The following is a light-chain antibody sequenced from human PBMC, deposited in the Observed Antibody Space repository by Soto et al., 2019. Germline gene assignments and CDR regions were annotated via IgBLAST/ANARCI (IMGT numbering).Light chain of an antibody. Sequence: QLVLTQSPSASGSLGDSVKLTCTLSSDYSTYAIAWHQQQSEKGPRFLMKINYDGTHSKGDGFFDRFSGSSSGAERHLTISSLQSEDEADYYCQSLGTGIQVFGGGTRLTVL. CDR1: SDYSTYA. J-gene: IGLJ3*02. V-gene: IGLV4-69*01. CDR3: QSLGTGIQV. CDR2: INYDGTH.